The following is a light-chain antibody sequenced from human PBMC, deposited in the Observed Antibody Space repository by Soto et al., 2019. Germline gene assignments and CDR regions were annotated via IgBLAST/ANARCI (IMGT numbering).Light chain of an antibody. CDR2: DIS. J-gene: IGLJ1*01. CDR3: SSYAGNDNCV. V-gene: IGLV2-8*01. Sequence: QSVVAQPPSASWSPGRSVTISCTGTSSDIGGSNHVSLYQQHPGKAPKLIIYDISERPSGVPYRFSGSKSGNTASLTVSGLQAEDEADYYCSSYAGNDNCVFGTGTKVTVL. CDR1: SSDIGGSNH.